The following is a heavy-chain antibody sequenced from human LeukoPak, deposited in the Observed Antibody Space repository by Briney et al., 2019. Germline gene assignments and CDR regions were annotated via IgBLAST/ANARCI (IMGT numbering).Heavy chain of an antibody. D-gene: IGHD3-10*01. CDR1: GLPLCTCR. CDR3: ARGGSGSSWSCVD. V-gene: IGHV3-7*03. Sequence: GGSLTLLCSVSGLPLCTCRKPWPRHSPGKGPEWVGNIKRCGSDKYYVGSVKGRFTISRDNAKNSLYLQMNSLTVEDTAVYYCARGGSGSSWSCVDWGQGTLVTVSS. CDR2: IKRCGSDK. J-gene: IGHJ1*01.